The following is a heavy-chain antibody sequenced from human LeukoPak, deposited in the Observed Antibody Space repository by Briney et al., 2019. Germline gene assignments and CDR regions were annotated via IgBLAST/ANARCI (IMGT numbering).Heavy chain of an antibody. J-gene: IGHJ6*02. V-gene: IGHV3-30*04. Sequence: GPLRLSCAASGFTFSSHLMHWVRQAPGKGLEWVAVISYDGSNKYYADSVKGRFTISRDNSKNTLYLQMNSLRAEDTAVYYCASGYYDFWSGYSPYYYGMDVWGQGTTVTVSS. CDR3: ASGYYDFWSGYSPYYYGMDV. CDR2: ISYDGSNK. D-gene: IGHD3-3*01. CDR1: GFTFSSHL.